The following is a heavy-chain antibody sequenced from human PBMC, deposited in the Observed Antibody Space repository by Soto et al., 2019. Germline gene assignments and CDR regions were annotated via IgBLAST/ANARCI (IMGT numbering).Heavy chain of an antibody. CDR3: AKDLVAAAVFDY. Sequence: EVQLLESGGGLVQPGGSLRLSCAASGFTFSSYAMSWVHRAPGKGLEWVSAISGSGGSTYYADSVKGRFTISRDNSKNTLYLQMNSLRAEDTAVYYCAKDLVAAAVFDYWGQGTLVTVSS. CDR2: ISGSGGST. V-gene: IGHV3-23*01. D-gene: IGHD6-13*01. CDR1: GFTFSSYA. J-gene: IGHJ4*02.